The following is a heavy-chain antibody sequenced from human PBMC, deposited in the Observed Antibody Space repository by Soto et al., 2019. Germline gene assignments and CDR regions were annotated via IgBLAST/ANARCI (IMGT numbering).Heavy chain of an antibody. Sequence: PGGSLRLSCAASGFTFSSHWMHWVRQAPGKGLVWVSRINSDGSSTTYADSVKGRFTISRDNAKNTLYLQMNSLRAEDTAVYFCARSQGGNYHFDYWGQGTLVTVSS. V-gene: IGHV3-74*01. CDR3: ARSQGGNYHFDY. J-gene: IGHJ4*02. D-gene: IGHD1-26*01. CDR1: GFTFSSHW. CDR2: INSDGSST.